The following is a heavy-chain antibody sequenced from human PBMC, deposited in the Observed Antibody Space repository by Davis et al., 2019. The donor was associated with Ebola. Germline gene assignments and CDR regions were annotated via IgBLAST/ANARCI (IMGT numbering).Heavy chain of an antibody. V-gene: IGHV1-3*01. J-gene: IGHJ4*02. CDR3: AREYSSGWYSFDY. CDR2: INAGNGNT. Sequence: AVSVKVSCKASGYIFTSYAMHWVRQAPGQRLEWMGWINAGNGNTKYSEKFQGRVTMTRDTSASTVYMELRSLRSEDTAVYYCAREYSSGWYSFDYWGQGTLVTVSS. D-gene: IGHD6-19*01. CDR1: GYIFTSYA.